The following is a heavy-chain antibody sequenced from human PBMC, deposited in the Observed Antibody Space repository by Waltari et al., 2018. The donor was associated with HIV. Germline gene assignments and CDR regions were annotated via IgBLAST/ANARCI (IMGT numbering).Heavy chain of an antibody. CDR2: GFEDGSVK. J-gene: IGHJ5*02. V-gene: IGHV3-30*04. CDR1: GFTFSSHT. CDR3: AEEVHLLLPKGGWLDP. D-gene: IGHD1-26*01. Sequence: QVQLVESGGGVVQPGRSLRISCAVSGFTFSSHTMHWVGQAPGKGVGWVGVGFEDGSVKYDADSGKCRFTISGDNSKDTLYRQMNSLRPEGTAVYLCAEEVHLLLPKGGWLDPWGQGALVTVSS.